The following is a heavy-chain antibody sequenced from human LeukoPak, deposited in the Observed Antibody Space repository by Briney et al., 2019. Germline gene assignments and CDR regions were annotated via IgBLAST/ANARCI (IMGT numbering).Heavy chain of an antibody. Sequence: KASETLSLTCTVSGGSISSSSYYWGWIRQPPGKGLEWIGSIYYSGSTYYNPSLKSRVTISVDTSKNQFSLNLSSVTAADTAVYYCARRSGSGTYLNFDYWGQGTLVTVSS. CDR2: IYYSGST. CDR1: GGSISSSSYY. J-gene: IGHJ4*02. V-gene: IGHV4-39*01. CDR3: ARRSGSGTYLNFDY. D-gene: IGHD3-10*01.